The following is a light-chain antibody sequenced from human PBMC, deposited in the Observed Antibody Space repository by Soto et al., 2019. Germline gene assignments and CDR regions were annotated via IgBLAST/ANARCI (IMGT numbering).Light chain of an antibody. V-gene: IGKV4-1*01. Sequence: DIVMTQSPDSLALSLGERATINCKSSQSVLYSSNNKNYLAWYQQKPGQPPKLIIYWASIRDSGVPDRFSGSGSGTDFTLTISSLQAEDVAVYYCQQYYTTPQTFGQGTKLDIK. CDR3: QQYYTTPQT. J-gene: IGKJ2*01. CDR2: WAS. CDR1: QSVLYSSNNKNY.